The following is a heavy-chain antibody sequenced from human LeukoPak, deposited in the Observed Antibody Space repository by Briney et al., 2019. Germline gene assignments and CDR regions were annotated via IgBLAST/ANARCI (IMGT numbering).Heavy chain of an antibody. CDR1: GLTFSSSW. D-gene: IGHD5-18*01. CDR2: INPDGNKK. J-gene: IGHJ4*02. V-gene: IGHV3-7*01. Sequence: GGSLRLSCAVSGLTFSSSWMDWVRQAPGKGLEWVASINPDGNKKNSADSVKGRFTISRDNAENSLYLQMNSLRVEDTAFYYCARDLAYSRLDYWGQGMLVTVSS. CDR3: ARDLAYSRLDY.